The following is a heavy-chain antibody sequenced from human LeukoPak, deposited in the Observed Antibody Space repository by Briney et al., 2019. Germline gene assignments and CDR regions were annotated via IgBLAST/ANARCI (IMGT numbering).Heavy chain of an antibody. J-gene: IGHJ4*02. Sequence: GASVKVSCKASGYTFTSYDIHWVRQATGQGLEWMGWMNPNSGDTAYAQKFQGRVTMTMNTSIITAYMELSSLRSEDTAIYYCARGSGSGGYPIDSWGQGTLVTVSS. V-gene: IGHV1-8*01. CDR3: ARGSGSGGYPIDS. CDR1: GYTFTSYD. D-gene: IGHD6-19*01. CDR2: MNPNSGDT.